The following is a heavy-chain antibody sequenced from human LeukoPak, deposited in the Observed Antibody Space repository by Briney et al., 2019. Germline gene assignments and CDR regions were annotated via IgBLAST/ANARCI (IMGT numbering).Heavy chain of an antibody. V-gene: IGHV1-58*02. Sequence: SVKVSCKASGFAFTSSAMQWVRQARGQRLEWIGWIVVGSGNTNYAQKFQERVTITRDMSTSTAYMELSSLRSEDTAVYYCARSYGSGSYYNPGDVWGKGTTVTVSS. D-gene: IGHD3-10*01. J-gene: IGHJ6*04. CDR1: GFAFTSSA. CDR2: IVVGSGNT. CDR3: ARSYGSGSYYNPGDV.